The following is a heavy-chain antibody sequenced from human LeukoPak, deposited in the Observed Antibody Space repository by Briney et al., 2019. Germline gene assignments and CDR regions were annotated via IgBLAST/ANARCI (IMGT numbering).Heavy chain of an antibody. CDR3: AKYTQYYYDSSGYATFDY. Sequence: GGSLRLSCAASGFTFSSYEMNWVRQAPGKGLEWVSYISSSGSTIYYADSVKGRFTISRDNSKNTLYLQMNSLRAEDTAVYYCAKYTQYYYDSSGYATFDYWGQGTLVTVSS. CDR2: ISSSGSTI. CDR1: GFTFSSYE. J-gene: IGHJ4*02. D-gene: IGHD3-22*01. V-gene: IGHV3-48*03.